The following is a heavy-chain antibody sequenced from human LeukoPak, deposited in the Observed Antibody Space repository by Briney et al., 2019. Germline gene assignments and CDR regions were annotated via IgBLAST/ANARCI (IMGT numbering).Heavy chain of an antibody. J-gene: IGHJ4*02. V-gene: IGHV5-51*01. CDR3: ARGDSSSWYSD. CDR1: GSSFTSYW. D-gene: IGHD6-13*01. CDR2: IYPGDSDT. Sequence: GASLQISCQGSGSSFTSYWIAWVRQLPGKGLEWMGIIYPGDSDTRYSPSFQGQVTISADKSMSTAYLQWSSLKASDTAMYYCARGDSSSWYSDWGQGTLVTVSS.